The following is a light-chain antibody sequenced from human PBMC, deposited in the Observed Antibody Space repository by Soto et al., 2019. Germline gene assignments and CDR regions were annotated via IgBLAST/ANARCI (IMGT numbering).Light chain of an antibody. CDR3: QQYNSFLTT. J-gene: IGKJ1*01. Sequence: IQMTQSPSSLSASVGDRVTLTCQASHDIRDHLNWYQQKPGKPPKLLIYDASNLQTGVPSRFSGSGSGTEFTLTISSLQPDDFATYYCQQYNSFLTTFGQGTKVDIK. CDR1: HDIRDH. CDR2: DAS. V-gene: IGKV1-33*01.